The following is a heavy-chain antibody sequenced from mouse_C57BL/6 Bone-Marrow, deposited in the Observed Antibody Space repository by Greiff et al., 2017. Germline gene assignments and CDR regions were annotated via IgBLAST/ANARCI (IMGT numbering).Heavy chain of an antibody. CDR3: ASYYYGGSPLAY. CDR1: GYTFTSYW. CDR2: IDPSDSYT. V-gene: IGHV1-69*01. D-gene: IGHD1-1*01. J-gene: IGHJ3*01. Sequence: QVQLQQPGAELVMPGASVKLSCKASGYTFTSYWMHWVKQRPGQGLEWIGEIDPSDSYTNYNQKFKGKSTLTVDKSSSTAYMQLSSLTSEDSAVYYGASYYYGGSPLAYWGQGTLVTVSA.